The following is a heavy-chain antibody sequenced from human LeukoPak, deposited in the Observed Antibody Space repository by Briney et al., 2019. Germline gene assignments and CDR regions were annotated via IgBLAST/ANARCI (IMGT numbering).Heavy chain of an antibody. J-gene: IGHJ5*02. D-gene: IGHD2-21*01. CDR3: ASGVIADNH. Sequence: GGSLRLSCAASGFTFSNSAMQWVRQAPGKGLEWVAFIRFDGSIKDYGDSVKGRFTISRDNSRNTVYLQMNSLRFEDTAVYYCASGVIADNHWGQGTLVTVSS. V-gene: IGHV3-30*02. CDR1: GFTFSNSA. CDR2: IRFDGSIK.